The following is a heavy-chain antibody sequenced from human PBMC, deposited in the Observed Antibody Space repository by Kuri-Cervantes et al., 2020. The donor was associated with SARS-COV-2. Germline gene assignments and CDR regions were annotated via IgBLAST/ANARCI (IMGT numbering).Heavy chain of an antibody. CDR2: IIPIFGTA. Sequence: SVKVSCNASGGTFSSYAISWVRQAPGQGLEWMGRIIPIFGTANYAQTFQGRVTITADESTSTAYMELSSLRSEDTAVYYCAWLTDYGVPFDYWGQGTLVTVSS. CDR1: GGTFSSYA. D-gene: IGHD4-17*01. V-gene: IGHV1-69*13. CDR3: AWLTDYGVPFDY. J-gene: IGHJ4*02.